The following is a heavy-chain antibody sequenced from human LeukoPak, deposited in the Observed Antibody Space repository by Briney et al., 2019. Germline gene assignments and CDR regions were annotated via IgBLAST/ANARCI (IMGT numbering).Heavy chain of an antibody. J-gene: IGHJ3*02. CDR3: ARYSGSYPHDAFDI. D-gene: IGHD1-26*01. V-gene: IGHV4-59*01. CDR2: VYYSGST. Sequence: SETLSLTCTVSGGSISSYYWSWIRQPPGKGLEWIGYVYYSGSTSYNPSLKSRVTISVDTSKNHFSLKLSSVTAADTAVYYCARYSGSYPHDAFDIWGQGTMVTVSS. CDR1: GGSISSYY.